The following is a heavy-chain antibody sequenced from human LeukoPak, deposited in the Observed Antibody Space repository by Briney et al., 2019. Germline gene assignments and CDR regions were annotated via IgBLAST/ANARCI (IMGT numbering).Heavy chain of an antibody. Sequence: PGGSLRLSCAASGFTFSTYAMNWVRQAPGKGLEWVSTVSGGGDTTYYADSVKGRFTISRDNSKNTLYLQMNSLRAEDTAVYYCARTDYGGWYPADYWGQGTLVTVSS. CDR2: VSGGGDTT. CDR3: ARTDYGGWYPADY. V-gene: IGHV3-23*01. D-gene: IGHD4-23*01. J-gene: IGHJ4*02. CDR1: GFTFSTYA.